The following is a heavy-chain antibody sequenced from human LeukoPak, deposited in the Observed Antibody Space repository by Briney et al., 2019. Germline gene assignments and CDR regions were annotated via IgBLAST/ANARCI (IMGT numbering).Heavy chain of an antibody. CDR3: ARGRSITILRGVAISDGFDI. CDR1: GFTFSTYS. D-gene: IGHD3-10*01. J-gene: IGHJ3*02. CDR2: IATSSDYI. Sequence: GGSLRLSCAASGFTFSTYSMNWVRQAPGKGLEWVSSIATSSDYIYYAGSLKSRFTISRDNAKNSLYLHMNSLRPDDTAVYYCARGRSITILRGVAISDGFDIWGQGTKVTVP. V-gene: IGHV3-21*06.